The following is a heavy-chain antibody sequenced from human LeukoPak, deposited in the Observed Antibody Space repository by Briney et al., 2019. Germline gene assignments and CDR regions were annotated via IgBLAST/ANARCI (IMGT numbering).Heavy chain of an antibody. CDR1: GGSISSYY. CDR2: IYYSGST. D-gene: IGHD3-10*01. J-gene: IGHJ6*02. Sequence: KTSETLSLTCTVSGGSISSYYWSWIRQPPGKGLEWIGYIYYSGSTNYNPSLKSRVTISVDTSKNQFSLKLSSVTAADPAVYYCARLAAYYYGSGSYYKYYYYGMDVWGQGTTVTVSS. CDR3: ARLAAYYYGSGSYYKYYYYGMDV. V-gene: IGHV4-59*08.